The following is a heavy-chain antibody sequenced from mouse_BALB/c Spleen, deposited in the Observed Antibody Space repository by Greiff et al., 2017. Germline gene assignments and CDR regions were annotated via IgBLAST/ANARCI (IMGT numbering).Heavy chain of an antibody. CDR2: ISSGGST. Sequence: EVQVVESGGGLVKPGGSLKLSCAASGFTFSSYAMSWVRQTPEKRLEWVASISSGGSTYYPASVKGRFTISRDNARNILYLQMSSLRSEDTAMYYCARKIQRDNYAMGYWGQGTSVTVSS. V-gene: IGHV5-6-5*01. D-gene: IGHD6-1*01. CDR1: GFTFSSYA. CDR3: ARKIQRDNYAMGY. J-gene: IGHJ4*01.